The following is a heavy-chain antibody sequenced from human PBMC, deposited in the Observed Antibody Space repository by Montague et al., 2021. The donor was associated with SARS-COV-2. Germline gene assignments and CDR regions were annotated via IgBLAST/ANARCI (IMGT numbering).Heavy chain of an antibody. CDR3: ARGGGSGYRYYFDY. CDR1: GGSISNYY. CDR2: IYYSGRT. J-gene: IGHJ4*02. V-gene: IGHV4-59*01. D-gene: IGHD3-22*01. Sequence: SETLSLTCTVSGGSISNYYWNWIRQPPGKGLEWIGYIYYSGRTNYNPSLKSRVTISVDTSKNQFSLKLSSVTAADTAVYYCARGGGSGYRYYFDYWGQGSRVTVSS.